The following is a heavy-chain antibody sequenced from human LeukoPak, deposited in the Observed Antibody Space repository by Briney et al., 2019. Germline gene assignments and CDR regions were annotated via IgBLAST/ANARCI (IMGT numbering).Heavy chain of an antibody. J-gene: IGHJ4*02. CDR1: GYTFTSYG. CDR3: ARVHYGSGSYGSWYYFDY. V-gene: IGHV1-2*04. Sequence: ASVKVSCKASGYTFTSYGISWVRQAPGQGLEWMGWINPNSGGTNYAQKFQGWVTMTRDTSISTAYMELSRLRSDDTAVYYCARVHYGSGSYGSWYYFDYWGQGTLVTVSS. CDR2: INPNSGGT. D-gene: IGHD3-10*01.